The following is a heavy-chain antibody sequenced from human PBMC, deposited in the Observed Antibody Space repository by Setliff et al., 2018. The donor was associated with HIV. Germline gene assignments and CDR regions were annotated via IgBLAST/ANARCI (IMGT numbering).Heavy chain of an antibody. D-gene: IGHD6-13*01. CDR1: GGSIVRYY. CDR2: IYYSGST. Sequence: PSETLSLTCTVSGGSIVRYYWTWIRQPPGKGLEWIGYIYYSGSTNYNPSLKSRVIISVDTSKNQFSLKLSSVTAADTAVYYCARGFGSSWGGDYYYYYMDVGGKGTTVTVSS. J-gene: IGHJ6*03. V-gene: IGHV4-59*01. CDR3: ARGFGSSWGGDYYYYYMDV.